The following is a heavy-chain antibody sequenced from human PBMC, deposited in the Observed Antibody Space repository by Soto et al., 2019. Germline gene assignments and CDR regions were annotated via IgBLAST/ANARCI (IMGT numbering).Heavy chain of an antibody. J-gene: IGHJ4*02. CDR3: AKGGLEAVAGPLDY. Sequence: QVQLVESGGGVVQPGRSLRLSCAASGFTFSSYGMHWVRQAPGKVLERVAVISYDGSNKYYADSVKGRFTISRDNSENTLYLQMNSLRADDTAVYYCAKGGLEAVAGPLDYWGQGTLVTVSS. CDR1: GFTFSSYG. V-gene: IGHV3-30*18. CDR2: ISYDGSNK. D-gene: IGHD6-19*01.